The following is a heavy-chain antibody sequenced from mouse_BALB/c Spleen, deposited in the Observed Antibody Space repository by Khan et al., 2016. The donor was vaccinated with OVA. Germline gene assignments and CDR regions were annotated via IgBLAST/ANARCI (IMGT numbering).Heavy chain of an antibody. CDR2: IWAGGST. CDR1: GFSLTTYG. CDR3: ARIENK. V-gene: IGHV2-9*02. Sequence: KVLELRLLPSSQSLSITCTIVGFSLTTYGVHFVRTPLRKLMQWPGLIWAGGSTIYHSALMSKFSISKDNSKSQVYLKMNSLQTDDTAMYYCARIENKWGKGTTLTVSS. J-gene: IGHJ2*01.